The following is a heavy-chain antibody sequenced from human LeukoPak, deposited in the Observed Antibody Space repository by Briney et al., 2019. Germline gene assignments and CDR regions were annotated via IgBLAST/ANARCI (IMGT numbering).Heavy chain of an antibody. Sequence: ASVKVSFKASGYTFTSYDINWVRQATGQGLEWMGWMNPNSSNTGYAQKFQGRVTMTRNTSISTAYMELSSLRSEDTAVYYCASGHYDSTSFDYWGQGTLVTVSS. CDR1: GYTFTSYD. CDR3: ASGHYDSTSFDY. J-gene: IGHJ4*02. V-gene: IGHV1-8*01. CDR2: MNPNSSNT. D-gene: IGHD3-22*01.